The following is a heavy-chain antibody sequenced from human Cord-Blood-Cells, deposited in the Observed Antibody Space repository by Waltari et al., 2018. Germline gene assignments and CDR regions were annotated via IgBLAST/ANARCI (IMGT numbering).Heavy chain of an antibody. CDR2: IYYSGST. D-gene: IGHD3-9*01. CDR3: ARHPGGYDILTGYYINWFDP. V-gene: IGHV4-39*07. CDR1: GGSISSSSYY. Sequence: QLQLQESGPGLVQPSETLSLTCTVSGGSISSSSYYWGWIRHPPGKGLEWIGSIYYSGSTYYNPSLKSRVTISVDTSKNQFSLKLSSVTAADTAVYYCARHPGGYDILTGYYINWFDPWGQGTLVTVSS. J-gene: IGHJ5*02.